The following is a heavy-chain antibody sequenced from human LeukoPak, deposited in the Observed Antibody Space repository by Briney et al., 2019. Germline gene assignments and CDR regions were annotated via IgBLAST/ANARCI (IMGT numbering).Heavy chain of an antibody. CDR3: ARDQGTWWFDP. Sequence: SETLSLTCTVSGGSISSYYWSWIRQPPGKGLEWIGYIYYSGSTNYNPSLKSRVTISVDTSKNRFSLKLSSVTAADTALYYCARDQGTWWFDPWGQGTLVTVSS. J-gene: IGHJ5*02. CDR1: GGSISSYY. D-gene: IGHD3-10*01. V-gene: IGHV4-59*01. CDR2: IYYSGST.